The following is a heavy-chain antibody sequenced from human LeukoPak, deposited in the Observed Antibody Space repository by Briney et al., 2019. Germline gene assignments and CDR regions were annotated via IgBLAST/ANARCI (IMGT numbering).Heavy chain of an antibody. CDR1: GVSINGYY. Sequence: SETLSLTCTVSGVSINGYYWSWIRQPPGKGLEWIGYIYYSGSTNYNPSLKSRVTISVDTSKNQFSLKLSSVTAADTAVYYCARVAGPTHFDYWGQGTLVTVSS. CDR3: ARVAGPTHFDY. V-gene: IGHV4-59*01. CDR2: IYYSGST. J-gene: IGHJ4*02. D-gene: IGHD1/OR15-1a*01.